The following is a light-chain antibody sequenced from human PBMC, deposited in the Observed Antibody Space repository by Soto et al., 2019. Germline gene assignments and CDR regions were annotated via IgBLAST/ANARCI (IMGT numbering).Light chain of an antibody. V-gene: IGKV3-20*01. Sequence: EIVLTQSPGTLSLSPGERATLSCRASQSVSSNYLAWYQQKPGQAPKLLIYGASSRATGIPDRFSGSGSGTEFTLTISRLEPEDFAVYYCQQCGSSPPWTFGQGTKV. J-gene: IGKJ1*01. CDR2: GAS. CDR3: QQCGSSPPWT. CDR1: QSVSSNY.